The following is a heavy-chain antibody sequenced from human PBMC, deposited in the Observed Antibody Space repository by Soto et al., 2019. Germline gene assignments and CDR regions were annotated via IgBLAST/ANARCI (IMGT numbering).Heavy chain of an antibody. CDR1: GGTFSSYA. Sequence: QVQLVQSGAEVKKPGSSVKVSCKASGGTFSSYAISWVRQAPGQGLEWMGGIIPIFGTANYAQKFQGRVTITADESTSTAYMELSSLRSEDTAVYYCARTYYYDSSGYYGAFDIWGHGTMVTVSS. J-gene: IGHJ3*02. D-gene: IGHD3-22*01. V-gene: IGHV1-69*01. CDR3: ARTYYYDSSGYYGAFDI. CDR2: IIPIFGTA.